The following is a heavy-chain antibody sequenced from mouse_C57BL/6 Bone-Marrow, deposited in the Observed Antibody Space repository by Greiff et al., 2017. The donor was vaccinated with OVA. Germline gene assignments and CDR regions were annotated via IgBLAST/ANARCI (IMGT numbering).Heavy chain of an antibody. J-gene: IGHJ1*03. V-gene: IGHV1-81*01. CDR3: ARDGYHWYFDV. CDR1: GYTFISYG. Sequence: VQLQQSGAELARPGASVKLSCKASGYTFISYGISWVKQRTGQGLEWIGEIYPRSGNTYYNEKFKGKATLTADKSSSTAYMELRSLTSEDSAVYFCARDGYHWYFDVWGTGTTVTVSS. D-gene: IGHD2-3*01. CDR2: IYPRSGNT.